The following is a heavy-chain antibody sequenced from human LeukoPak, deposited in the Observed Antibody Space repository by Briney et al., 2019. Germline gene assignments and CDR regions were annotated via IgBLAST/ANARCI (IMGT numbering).Heavy chain of an antibody. CDR3: ARGDVTGDGYNWVFDY. J-gene: IGHJ4*02. CDR2: IKQDGSEK. Sequence: GGSLRLSCAASGFTFSSYWMSWVRQAPGKGLEWVANIKQDGSEKYYVDSVKGRFTISRDNAKNSLYLQMNSLRAEDTAVYYCARGDVTGDGYNWVFDYWGQGTLVTVSS. CDR1: GFTFSSYW. V-gene: IGHV3-7*01. D-gene: IGHD5-24*01.